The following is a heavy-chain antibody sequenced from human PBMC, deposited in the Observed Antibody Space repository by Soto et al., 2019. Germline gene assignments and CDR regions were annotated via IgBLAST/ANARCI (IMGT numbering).Heavy chain of an antibody. Sequence: PGGSLRLSCAASGFTFSSYGMHWVRQAPGKGLEWVAVIWYDGSNKYYADSVKGRFTISRDNSKNTLYLQMNSPRAEDTAVYYCARDQGYSSSSSGMDVWGQGTTVTVSS. D-gene: IGHD6-13*01. CDR2: IWYDGSNK. V-gene: IGHV3-33*01. CDR3: ARDQGYSSSSSGMDV. CDR1: GFTFSSYG. J-gene: IGHJ6*02.